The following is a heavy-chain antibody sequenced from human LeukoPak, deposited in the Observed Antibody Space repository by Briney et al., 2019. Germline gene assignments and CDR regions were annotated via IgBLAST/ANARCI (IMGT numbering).Heavy chain of an antibody. CDR2: IYYSGST. J-gene: IGHJ3*02. D-gene: IGHD3/OR15-3a*01. V-gene: IGHV4-31*11. Sequence: SETLSLTCAVSGGSISSGSYYWGWIRQHPGKGLEWIGSIYYSGSTYYNPSLKSRLTISIDTSKNLFSLKLSSVTAADTAVYFCASSRNVDQFDIWGQGTMVTVSS. CDR1: GGSISSGSYY. CDR3: ASSRNVDQFDI.